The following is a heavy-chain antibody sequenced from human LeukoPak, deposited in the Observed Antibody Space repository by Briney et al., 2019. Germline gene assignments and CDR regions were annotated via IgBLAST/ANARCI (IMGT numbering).Heavy chain of an antibody. CDR1: GYTFTSYY. CDR3: ATREGYYYDSSGHHSLYYYMDV. J-gene: IGHJ6*03. V-gene: IGHV1-46*01. Sequence: ASVKVSCKASGYTFTSYYMHWVRQAPGQGLEWMGIINPSGGSTSYAQKFQGRVTMTRDTSTSTVYMELSSLRSEDTAVYYCATREGYYYDSSGHHSLYYYMDVWGKGTTVTVSS. D-gene: IGHD3-22*01. CDR2: INPSGGST.